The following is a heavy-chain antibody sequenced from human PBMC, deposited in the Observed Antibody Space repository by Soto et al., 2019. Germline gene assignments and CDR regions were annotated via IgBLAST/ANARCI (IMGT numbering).Heavy chain of an antibody. Sequence: QVQLVESGGGVVQPGRSLRLSCAASGFTFSSYAMHWVRQAPGKGLEWVAVISYDGSNKYYEDSVKGRFTISRDNSKNTLYLQMNSLRAEDTAVYYCARDRGAVAGHYYYYGMDVWGQGTTVTVSS. D-gene: IGHD6-19*01. CDR2: ISYDGSNK. J-gene: IGHJ6*02. CDR1: GFTFSSYA. V-gene: IGHV3-30-3*01. CDR3: ARDRGAVAGHYYYYGMDV.